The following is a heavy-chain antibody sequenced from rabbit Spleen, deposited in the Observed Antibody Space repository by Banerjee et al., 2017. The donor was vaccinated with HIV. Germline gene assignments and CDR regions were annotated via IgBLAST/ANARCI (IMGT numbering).Heavy chain of an antibody. V-gene: IGHV1S45*01. CDR3: ARDAGSSFSTYGMDL. CDR1: GFSFSSDHY. J-gene: IGHJ6*01. Sequence: QEQLEESGGDLVKPEGSLTLTCTASGFSFSSDHYICWVRQAPGKGLEWIGCIYNSNGGTYYASWAKGRFTISKTSSTTVTLQMTSLTAADTATYFCARDAGSSFSTYGMDLWGPGTLVTVS. D-gene: IGHD8-1*01. CDR2: IYNSNGGT.